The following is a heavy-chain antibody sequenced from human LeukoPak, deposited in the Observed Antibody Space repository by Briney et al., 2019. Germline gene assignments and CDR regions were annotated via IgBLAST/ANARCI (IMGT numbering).Heavy chain of an antibody. V-gene: IGHV1-18*01. CDR3: ARECGAYYYDSSGYCNDQ. CDR2: ISPYNGNT. Sequence: ASVNVSCKASGYTFTSYGITWVRQAPGQGLEWMGWISPYNGNTNNAQKLQGRFTMTTDTSTNTPSMDLSGLRSDATAVYYWARECGAYYYDSSGYCNDQWGEGTLVTVYS. J-gene: IGHJ4*02. D-gene: IGHD3-22*01. CDR1: GYTFTSYG.